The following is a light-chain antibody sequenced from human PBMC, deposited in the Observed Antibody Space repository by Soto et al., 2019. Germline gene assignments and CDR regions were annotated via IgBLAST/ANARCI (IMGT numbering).Light chain of an antibody. Sequence: QSALTQPRSVSGSPGQSVTISCTGTSSDVGGYNYVSWYQQHPGKAPKLMIYDVSKWPSGVPDRFSGSKSGNTASLTISGLQAEDEADYYCCSYAGNSLWVFGGVTKVTVL. V-gene: IGLV2-11*01. CDR3: CSYAGNSLWV. J-gene: IGLJ3*02. CDR1: SSDVGGYNY. CDR2: DVS.